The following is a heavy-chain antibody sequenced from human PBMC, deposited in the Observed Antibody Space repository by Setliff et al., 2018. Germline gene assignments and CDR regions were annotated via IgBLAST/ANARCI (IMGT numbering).Heavy chain of an antibody. CDR1: GGSIRSGSYY. J-gene: IGHJ2*01. CDR2: IYTSGST. Sequence: SETLSLTCTVSGGSIRSGSYYWNWIRQAAGKGLEWLGHIYTSGSTDYSPSLESRVTTSLDTSKNHFSLNLKSVTAADTAVYFCARDGSYYDRGGNRTWFFDLWGRGTLVTVSS. CDR3: ARDGSYYDRGGNRTWFFDL. D-gene: IGHD3-22*01. V-gene: IGHV4-61*09.